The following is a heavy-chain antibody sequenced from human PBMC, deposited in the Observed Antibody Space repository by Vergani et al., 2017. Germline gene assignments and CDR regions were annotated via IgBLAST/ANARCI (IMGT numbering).Heavy chain of an antibody. J-gene: IGHJ4*02. CDR3: ARGVYCSGGICYYYFDY. Sequence: QVQLVESGGGVVQPGRSLRLSCAASGFTFSSYAMHWVRQAPGKGLEWVAVISYDGSNKYYADSVKGRFTISRDNSKNTLYLQMNSLRAEDTAVYYCARGVYCSGGICYYYFDYWGQRTLVTVSS. CDR2: ISYDGSNK. V-gene: IGHV3-30*01. D-gene: IGHD2-15*01. CDR1: GFTFSSYA.